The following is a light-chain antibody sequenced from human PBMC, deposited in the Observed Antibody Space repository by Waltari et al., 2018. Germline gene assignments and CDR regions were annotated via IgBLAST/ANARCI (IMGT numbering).Light chain of an antibody. Sequence: QPAPIQPAAVSASPGQSSIITCSTGISYPGDYNFVLWYQQHPGKAPKLMIYDVSSRPSGVSNRFSGSKSGNSASLTISGLQTEDEADYYCSSYTSRSTWLFGGGTKVTVL. CDR1: ISYPGDYNF. J-gene: IGLJ3*02. CDR3: SSYTSRSTWL. V-gene: IGLV2-14*03. CDR2: DVS.